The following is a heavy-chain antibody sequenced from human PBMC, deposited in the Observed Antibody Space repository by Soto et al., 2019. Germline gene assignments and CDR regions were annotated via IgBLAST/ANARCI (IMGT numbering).Heavy chain of an antibody. Sequence: XVSLRLSCLASGFTFSSYAMDWVRQAPGKGLESISSISASGDRTYYADSVKGRFTISRDNSKNLLFLQMKSLRAEDTAVYYCAKILATSDYYWYGLDVWGQGAAVTVSS. D-gene: IGHD2-2*01. J-gene: IGHJ6*02. CDR1: GFTFSSYA. CDR2: ISASGDRT. CDR3: AKILATSDYYWYGLDV. V-gene: IGHV3-23*01.